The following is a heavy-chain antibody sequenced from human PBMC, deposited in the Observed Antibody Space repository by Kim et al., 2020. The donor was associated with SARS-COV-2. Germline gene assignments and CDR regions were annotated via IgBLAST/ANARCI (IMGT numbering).Heavy chain of an antibody. D-gene: IGHD3-22*01. J-gene: IGHJ5*02. CDR1: GGSISSGGYY. V-gene: IGHV4-31*03. Sequence: SETLSLTCTVSGGSISSGGYYWSWIRQHPGKGLEWIGYIYYSGSTYYNPSLKSRVTISVDTSKNQFSLKLSSVTAADTAVYYWARNIGITMIVVVTVWFDPWGQGTLVTVSS. CDR2: IYYSGST. CDR3: ARNIGITMIVVVTVWFDP.